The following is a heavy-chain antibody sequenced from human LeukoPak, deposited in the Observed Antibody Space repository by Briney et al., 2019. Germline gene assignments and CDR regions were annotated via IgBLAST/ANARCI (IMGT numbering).Heavy chain of an antibody. CDR2: ISGSGDSR. CDR3: AKVLDYYGSGSFDY. CDR1: GFTFSSDA. Sequence: GGSPRLSWAASGFTFSSDAMAWVRQAPGKGLEWVSSISGSGDSRYYAASVKGRFTISRDNSKDTLYLQMNSLRAEDTAVYYCAKVLDYYGSGSFDYWGQGALVTVSS. V-gene: IGHV3-23*01. D-gene: IGHD3-10*01. J-gene: IGHJ4*02.